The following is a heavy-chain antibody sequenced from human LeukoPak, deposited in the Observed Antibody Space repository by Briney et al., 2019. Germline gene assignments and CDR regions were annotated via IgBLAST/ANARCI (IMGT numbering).Heavy chain of an antibody. J-gene: IGHJ4*02. Sequence: SETLSLTCAVSGGSISSSNWWSWVRQPPGKGLEWIGEIYHSGSTNYNPSLKSRVTISVDTSKNQFSLKLSSVTAADTAVYYCASTSDHWSGYPYYFDYWGQGTLVTVSS. V-gene: IGHV4-4*02. D-gene: IGHD3-3*01. CDR1: GGSISSSNW. CDR2: IYHSGST. CDR3: ASTSDHWSGYPYYFDY.